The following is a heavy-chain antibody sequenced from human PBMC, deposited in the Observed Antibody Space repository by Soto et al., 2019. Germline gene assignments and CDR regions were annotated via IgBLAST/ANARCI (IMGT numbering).Heavy chain of an antibody. CDR1: GFTFSSYA. CDR2: ISYDGSNK. CDR3: ARGKPGSSSWTVALGVYYYGMDV. D-gene: IGHD6-13*01. Sequence: GGSLRLSCAASGFTFSSYAMHWVRQAPGKGLEWVAVISYDGSNKYYADSVKGRFTISRDNSKNTLYLQMNSLRAEDTAVYYCARGKPGSSSWTVALGVYYYGMDVWGQGTTVTVSS. V-gene: IGHV3-30-3*01. J-gene: IGHJ6*02.